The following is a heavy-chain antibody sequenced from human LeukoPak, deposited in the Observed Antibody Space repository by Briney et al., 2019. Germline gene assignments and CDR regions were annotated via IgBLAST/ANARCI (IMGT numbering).Heavy chain of an antibody. D-gene: IGHD1-1*01. CDR2: ISSSGSTI. Sequence: PGGSLRLSCAASGFTFSSYEMNWVRQAPGKGLEWVSYISSSGSTIYYADSVKGRFTISRDNAKNSLYLQMNSLRAEDTAVYYCARDLGLAGWNDLLNDAFDIWGQGTMVTVSS. CDR1: GFTFSSYE. V-gene: IGHV3-48*03. J-gene: IGHJ3*02. CDR3: ARDLGLAGWNDLLNDAFDI.